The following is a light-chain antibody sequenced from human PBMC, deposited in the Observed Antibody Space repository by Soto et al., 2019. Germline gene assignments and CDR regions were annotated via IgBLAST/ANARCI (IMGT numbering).Light chain of an antibody. V-gene: IGKV1-5*01. J-gene: IGKJ1*01. Sequence: DIQMTQSPSSLSASVGDRVTITCRASQTISGWLAWYQQRPGKAPNLLIFDASTLESGVPSRFSGSGSGTDFTLTISRLEPEDFAVYYCQESPRTFGQGTKVDI. CDR1: QTISGW. CDR2: DAS. CDR3: QESPRT.